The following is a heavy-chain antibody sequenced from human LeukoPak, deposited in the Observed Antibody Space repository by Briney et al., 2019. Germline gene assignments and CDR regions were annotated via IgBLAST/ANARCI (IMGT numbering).Heavy chain of an antibody. V-gene: IGHV3-11*06. Sequence: GGSLRLSCTASGFTFSDYYMSWIRQAPGKGLEWVSCSSNSYTNYADSVKGRYTISRDNAKNSLYLQMNSLRAEDTAVYYCVRDTFSPDAFDIWGQGTMVTVSS. CDR2: SSNSYT. D-gene: IGHD3-16*01. J-gene: IGHJ3*02. CDR1: GFTFSDYY. CDR3: VRDTFSPDAFDI.